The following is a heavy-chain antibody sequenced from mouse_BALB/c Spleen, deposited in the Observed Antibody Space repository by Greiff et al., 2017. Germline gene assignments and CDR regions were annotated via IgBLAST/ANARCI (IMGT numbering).Heavy chain of an antibody. CDR1: GYTFTDYA. CDR3: AREMGNYVTFDY. CDR2: ISTYYGDA. J-gene: IGHJ2*01. V-gene: IGHV1S137*01. Sequence: LQESGAELVRPGVSVKISCKGSGYTFTDYAMHWVKQSHAKSLEWIGVISTYYGDASYNQKFKGKATMTVDKSSSTAYMELARLTSEDSAIYYCAREMGNYVTFDYWGQGTTLTVSS. D-gene: IGHD2-1*01.